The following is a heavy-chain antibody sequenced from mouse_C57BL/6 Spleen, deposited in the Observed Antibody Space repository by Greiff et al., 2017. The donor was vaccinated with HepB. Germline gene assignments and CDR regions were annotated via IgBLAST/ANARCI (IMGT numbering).Heavy chain of an antibody. V-gene: IGHV5-4*01. CDR3: AREITTVVGDY. CDR1: GFTFSSYA. Sequence: VKLMESGGGLVKPGGSLKLSCAASGFTFSSYAMSWVRQTPEKRLEWVATISDGGRYTYYPDNVKGRFTISRDNAKNNLYLQMSHLKSEDTAMYYCAREITTVVGDYWGQGTTLTVSS. D-gene: IGHD1-1*01. J-gene: IGHJ2*01. CDR2: ISDGGRYT.